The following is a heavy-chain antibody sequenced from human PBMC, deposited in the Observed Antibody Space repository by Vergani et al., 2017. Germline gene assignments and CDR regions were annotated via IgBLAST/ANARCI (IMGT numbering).Heavy chain of an antibody. CDR2: ISYDGSNK. J-gene: IGHJ4*02. V-gene: IGHV3-30-3*01. CDR3: ARELSPASRPYIGGPFGY. Sequence: QVQLVESGGGVVQPGRSLRLSCAASGFTFSSYAMHWVRQAPGKGLEWVAVISYDGSNKYYADSVKGRFTISRDNSKNTLYLQMNSLRAEDTAVYYCARELSPASRPYIGGPFGYWGQGTLVTVSS. CDR1: GFTFSSYA. D-gene: IGHD2/OR15-2a*01.